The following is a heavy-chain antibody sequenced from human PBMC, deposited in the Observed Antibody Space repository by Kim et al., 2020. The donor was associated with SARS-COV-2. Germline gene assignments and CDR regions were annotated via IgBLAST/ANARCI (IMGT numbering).Heavy chain of an antibody. CDR3: AGWGASSSSDY. CDR2: T. J-gene: IGHJ4*02. Sequence: TNYTPSLKSRVTISVDTSNNQFSLKLSSVTAADTAVYYCAGWGASSSSDYWGQGTLVTVSS. V-gene: IGHV4-34*01. D-gene: IGHD6-13*01.